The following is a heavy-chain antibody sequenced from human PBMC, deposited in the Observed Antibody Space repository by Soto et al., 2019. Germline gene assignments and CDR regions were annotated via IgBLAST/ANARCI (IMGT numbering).Heavy chain of an antibody. CDR1: GGTFSSYA. CDR3: ARVSSGWAHNWFDP. D-gene: IGHD6-19*01. Sequence: SVKVSCKASGGTFSSYAISWVRQAPGQGLEWMGGIIPIFGTANYAQKFQGRVTITADKSTSTAYMELSSLRSEDAAVYYCARVSSGWAHNWFDPWGQGTLVTVSS. CDR2: IIPIFGTA. J-gene: IGHJ5*02. V-gene: IGHV1-69*06.